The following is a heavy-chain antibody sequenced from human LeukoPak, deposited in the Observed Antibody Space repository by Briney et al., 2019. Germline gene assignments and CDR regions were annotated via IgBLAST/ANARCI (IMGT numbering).Heavy chain of an antibody. J-gene: IGHJ6*02. CDR3: ARDRGSSSDYGLDV. Sequence: GGSLRLSCAASGFTFSDHYMDWVRQAPGKGLEWVGRTRNRANSYTTEYAASVKGRFTISRDDSKNSLFLQMNSLQAEDTAVYYCARDRGSSSDYGLDVWGHGTTVTVSS. V-gene: IGHV3-72*01. D-gene: IGHD6-6*01. CDR1: GFTFSDHY. CDR2: TRNRANSYTT.